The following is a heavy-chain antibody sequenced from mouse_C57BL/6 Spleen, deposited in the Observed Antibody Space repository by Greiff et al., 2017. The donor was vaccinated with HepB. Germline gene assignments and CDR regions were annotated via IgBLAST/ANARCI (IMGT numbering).Heavy chain of an antibody. J-gene: IGHJ2*01. V-gene: IGHV1-59*01. CDR1: GYTFTSYW. CDR3: ARKGAYSNYEGDY. D-gene: IGHD2-5*01. Sequence: QVQLQQPGAELVRPGTSVKLSCKASGYTFTSYWMHWVKQRPGQGLEWIGVIDPSASYTNYNQKFKGKATLTVDTSSSTAYMQLSSLTSEDSAVYYCARKGAYSNYEGDYWGQGTTLTVSS. CDR2: IDPSASYT.